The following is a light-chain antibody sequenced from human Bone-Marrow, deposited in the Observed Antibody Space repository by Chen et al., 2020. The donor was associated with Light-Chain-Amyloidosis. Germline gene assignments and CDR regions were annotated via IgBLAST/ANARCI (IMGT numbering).Light chain of an antibody. V-gene: IGLV3-25*03. CDR2: RDT. J-gene: IGLJ2*01. CDR3: QSADSSGTYEVI. Sequence: SYELTQPPSVSVSPGQTARITCSGDDLPTKYAYWYQQKPGQATVLVIHRDTERPSGISERFSVSSSGTTATLTISGVQAEDEADYHCQSADSSGTYEVIFGGGTKLTVL. CDR1: DLPTKY.